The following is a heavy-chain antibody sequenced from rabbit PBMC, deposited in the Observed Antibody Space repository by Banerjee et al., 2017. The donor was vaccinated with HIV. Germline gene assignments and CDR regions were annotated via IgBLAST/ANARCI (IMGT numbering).Heavy chain of an antibody. CDR1: GFSFSSGYW. V-gene: IGHV1S40*01. D-gene: IGHD8-1*01. Sequence: QSLEESGGDLVKPGASLTLTCTASGFSFSSGYWICWVRQAPGKGLEWIACIYAGNGGSTYYASWAKGRFTISKTSSTTVTLQMTSLTAADTATYFCARGAGYGGGGYNLWGPGTLVTVS. CDR3: ARGAGYGGGGYNL. J-gene: IGHJ6*01. CDR2: IYAGNGGST.